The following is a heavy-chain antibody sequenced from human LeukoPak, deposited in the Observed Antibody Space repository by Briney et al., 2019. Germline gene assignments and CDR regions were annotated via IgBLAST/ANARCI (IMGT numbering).Heavy chain of an antibody. CDR2: INHSGST. D-gene: IGHD3-22*01. CDR3: ARGGRYYYDSSGYYYASGGVGFDY. V-gene: IGHV4-34*01. CDR1: GGSFSGYY. Sequence: SETLSLTCAVYGGSFSGYYWSWIRQPPGKGLEWIGEINHSGSTNYNPSLKSRVTISVDTSKNQFSLKLSSVTAADTAVYYCARGGRYYYDSSGYYYASGGVGFDYWGQGTLVTVSS. J-gene: IGHJ4*02.